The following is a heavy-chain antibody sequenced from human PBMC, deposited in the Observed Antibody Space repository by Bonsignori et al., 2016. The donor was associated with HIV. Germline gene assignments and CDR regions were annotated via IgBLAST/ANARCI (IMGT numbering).Heavy chain of an antibody. Sequence: SETLSLTCGVSGFSISSGYYWGWVRQPPGKGLEWIGSIFHSGKTYSNPSLRSRVSMSVDTSKNHFSLRLTSVTAADTAVFYCVRDVRLPGRYSYYYMDVWGKGTTVTVSS. J-gene: IGHJ6*03. CDR2: IFHSGKT. V-gene: IGHV4-38-2*02. D-gene: IGHD3-10*02. CDR1: GFSISSGYY. CDR3: VRDVRLPGRYSYYYMDV.